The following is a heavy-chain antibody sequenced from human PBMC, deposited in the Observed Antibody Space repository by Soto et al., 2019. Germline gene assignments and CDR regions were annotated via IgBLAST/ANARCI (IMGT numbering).Heavy chain of an antibody. CDR2: IWYDGSNK. CDR3: ARDKVYAWYFDL. CDR1: GFTFSSYG. D-gene: IGHD4-17*01. V-gene: IGHV3-33*01. Sequence: QVQLVESGGGVVQPGRSLRLSCAASGFTFSSYGMHWVRQPPGKGLEWVAVIWYDGSNKYYADSVKGRFTISRDNSKNTLYLQMNSLRAEDTAVYYCARDKVYAWYFDLWGRGTLVTVSS. J-gene: IGHJ2*01.